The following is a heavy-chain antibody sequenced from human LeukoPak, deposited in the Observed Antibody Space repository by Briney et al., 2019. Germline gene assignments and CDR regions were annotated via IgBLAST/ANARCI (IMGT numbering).Heavy chain of an antibody. J-gene: IGHJ6*02. CDR1: GYTFTSYD. CDR3: ARFAKSYYYYDGMDV. V-gene: IGHV1-8*01. CDR2: MNPNSGNT. Sequence: ASVKVSCKASGYTFTSYDINWVRQATGQRLEWMGWMNPNSGNTGYAQKFQGRVTMTRNTSISTAYIELSSLRSEDTAVYYCARFAKSYYYYDGMDVWGQGTTVTVSS.